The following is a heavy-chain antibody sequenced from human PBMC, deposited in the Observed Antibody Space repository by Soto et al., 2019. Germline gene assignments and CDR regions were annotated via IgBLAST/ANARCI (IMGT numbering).Heavy chain of an antibody. CDR1: GFTFSSYD. Sequence: GGSLRPSCAASGFTFSSYDMHWVRQATGKGLEWVSAIGTAGDTYYPGSVKGRFTISRENAKNSLYLQMNSLRAEDTAVYYCARESADRAHGSGSYYGYYYGMDVWGQGTTVTVS. CDR2: IGTAGDT. J-gene: IGHJ6*02. D-gene: IGHD3-10*01. CDR3: ARESADRAHGSGSYYGYYYGMDV. V-gene: IGHV3-13*01.